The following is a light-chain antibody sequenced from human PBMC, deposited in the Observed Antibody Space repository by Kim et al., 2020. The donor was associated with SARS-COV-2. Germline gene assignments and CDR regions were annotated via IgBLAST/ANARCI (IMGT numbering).Light chain of an antibody. CDR2: GAS. V-gene: IGKV3-15*01. Sequence: SVYPGERATLACRASQSVSSNLAWYQQKPGQAPRLLIYGASTRATGIPARFSGSGSGTEFTLTISSLQSEDFAVYYCQRFNNWPYTFGQGTKLEI. J-gene: IGKJ2*01. CDR3: QRFNNWPYT. CDR1: QSVSSN.